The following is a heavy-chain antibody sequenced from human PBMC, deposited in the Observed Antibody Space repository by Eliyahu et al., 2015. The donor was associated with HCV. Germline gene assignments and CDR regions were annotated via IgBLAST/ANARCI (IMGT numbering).Heavy chain of an antibody. J-gene: IGHJ2*01. CDR1: GFPFRXSS. CDR2: ISSSGSTI. V-gene: IGHV3-11*01. Sequence: QVQLVESGGGLVKPGGSLXLSCAXSGFPFRXSSXXWIRPAPGKGLEWVSYISSSGSTIYYADSVKGRFTISRDNAKNSLYLQMNSLRAEDTAVYYCARDPPNYYDSSGHWYFDLWGRGTLVTVSS. D-gene: IGHD3-22*01. CDR3: ARDPPNYYDSSGHWYFDL.